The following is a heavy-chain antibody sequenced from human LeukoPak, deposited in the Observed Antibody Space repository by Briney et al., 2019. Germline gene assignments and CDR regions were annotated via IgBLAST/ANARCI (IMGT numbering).Heavy chain of an antibody. J-gene: IGHJ4*02. Sequence: SETLSLTCTVSGGSISSYYWSWIRQPPGKGLEWIGYIYHSGSTYYNPSLKSRVTISVDRSKNQFSLKLSSVTAADTAVYYCARSWGRGSYYSDFDYWGQGTLVTVSS. CDR3: ARSWGRGSYYSDFDY. CDR1: GGSISSYY. D-gene: IGHD1-26*01. CDR2: IYHSGST. V-gene: IGHV4-59*12.